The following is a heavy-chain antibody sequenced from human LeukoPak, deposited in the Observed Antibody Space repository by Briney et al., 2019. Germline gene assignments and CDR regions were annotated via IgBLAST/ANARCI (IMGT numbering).Heavy chain of an antibody. D-gene: IGHD5-12*01. CDR1: GFTFSSYW. Sequence: GGSLRLSCAASGFTFSSYWMSWVRQAPGKGLEWVANIKQDGSEKYYVDSVKGRFTISRDNAKNSLYLQMNSLRAEDTAVYYCAREGDSGYDFSPISDYWGQGTLVTVSS. J-gene: IGHJ4*02. CDR2: IKQDGSEK. V-gene: IGHV3-7*01. CDR3: AREGDSGYDFSPISDY.